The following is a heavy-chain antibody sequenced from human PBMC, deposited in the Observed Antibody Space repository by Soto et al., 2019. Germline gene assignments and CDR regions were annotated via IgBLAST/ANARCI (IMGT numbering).Heavy chain of an antibody. CDR2: MNPKSGKT. CDR3: PRTPGDY. J-gene: IGHJ4*02. Sequence: QVQLVQSGAEVKKPGASVKVCCKTSGYTFINYDINWVRQAPGKGLEWMGLMNPKSGKTGYAQKFQGRVSMTRDTSTSTAYMELNSLRSEDTATYYCPRTPGDYWGQGTLVTVSS. V-gene: IGHV1-8*01. D-gene: IGHD2-15*01. CDR1: GYTFINYD.